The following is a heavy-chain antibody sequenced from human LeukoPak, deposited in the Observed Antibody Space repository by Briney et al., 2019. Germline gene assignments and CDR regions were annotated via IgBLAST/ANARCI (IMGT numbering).Heavy chain of an antibody. V-gene: IGHV1-18*01. CDR2: ISAYNGNT. CDR3: ARATLTMVRGVIISNWFDP. D-gene: IGHD3-10*01. CDR1: GYTFTSYG. Sequence: ASVKVSCKASGYTFTSYGISWVRQAPGQGLEWMGWISAYNGNTNYAQKLQGGVTMTTDTSTSTAYMELRSLRSDDTAVYYCARATLTMVRGVIISNWFDPWGQGTLVTVSS. J-gene: IGHJ5*02.